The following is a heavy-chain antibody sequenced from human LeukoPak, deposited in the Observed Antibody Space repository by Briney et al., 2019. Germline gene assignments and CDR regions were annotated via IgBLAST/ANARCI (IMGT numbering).Heavy chain of an antibody. D-gene: IGHD3-22*01. CDR1: GFTFSSYS. J-gene: IGHJ5*02. CDR2: ISSSSSYI. CDR3: ARDRRGDYCDSSGRRDNWFDP. Sequence: GGSLRLSCAASGFTFSSYSMNWVRQAPGKGLEWVSSISSSSSYIYYADSVKGRFTISRDNAKNSLYLQMNSLRAEDTAVYYCARDRRGDYCDSSGRRDNWFDPWGQGTLVTVSS. V-gene: IGHV3-21*01.